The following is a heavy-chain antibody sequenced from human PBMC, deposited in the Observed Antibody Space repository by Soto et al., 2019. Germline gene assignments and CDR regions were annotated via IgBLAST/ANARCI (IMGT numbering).Heavy chain of an antibody. Sequence: NPGGSLRLSCVASGFTFSNYNMNWVRQAPGKGLEWVSHISGTSVYIHYADSVKGRFTISRDNAKNSVYLQMDSLRVEDTAVYYCAREGALKPFSSWGKGALVTVSS. J-gene: IGHJ5*02. V-gene: IGHV3-21*01. CDR2: ISGTSVYI. CDR3: AREGALKPFSS. CDR1: GFTFSNYN.